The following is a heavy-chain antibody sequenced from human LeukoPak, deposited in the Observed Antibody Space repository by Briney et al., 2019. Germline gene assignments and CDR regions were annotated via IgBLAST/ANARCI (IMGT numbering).Heavy chain of an antibody. V-gene: IGHV3-43D*03. CDR2: ISWDGGSS. CDR3: VKDSGTRSGRTDYFDH. Sequence: PGGSLRLSCAASGFTFDDHAMHWVRQAPGKGLEWVSLISWDGGSSHYVGSVRGRFTMSRDNRKNSLFLQMNSLRSEDTALYYCVKDSGTRSGRTDYFDHWGQGTLVTVPS. CDR1: GFTFDDHA. J-gene: IGHJ4*02. D-gene: IGHD6-19*01.